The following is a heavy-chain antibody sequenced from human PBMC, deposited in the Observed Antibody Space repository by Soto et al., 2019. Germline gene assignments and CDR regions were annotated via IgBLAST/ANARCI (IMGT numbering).Heavy chain of an antibody. CDR2: VSHDGRNT. CDR1: VFPFSDYA. D-gene: IGHD6-19*01. J-gene: IGHJ4*02. CDR3: AKGGRQWLVTSDFNY. Sequence: GGSLRLSCAASVFPFSDYAMHWVRQAPGKGLEWVAVVSHDGRNTHYADSVKGRFTISRDSSKNTVSLEMTSLRAEDTAVYYCAKGGRQWLVTSDFNYWGQGALVTVSS. V-gene: IGHV3-30*18.